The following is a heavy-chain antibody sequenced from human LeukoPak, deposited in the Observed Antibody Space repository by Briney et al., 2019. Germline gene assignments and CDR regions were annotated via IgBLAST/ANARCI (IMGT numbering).Heavy chain of an antibody. CDR2: IYSGGST. CDR1: GFTVSSNY. Sequence: PGGSLRLSCAASGFTVSSNYMSWVRQAPGKGLEWVSVIYSGGSTYYADSVKGRFTISRDNSKNTLYLQMNSLRAEDTAVYYCARDQITTSLAAAGISYWGQGTLVTVSS. D-gene: IGHD6-13*01. V-gene: IGHV3-66*01. CDR3: ARDQITTSLAAAGISY. J-gene: IGHJ4*02.